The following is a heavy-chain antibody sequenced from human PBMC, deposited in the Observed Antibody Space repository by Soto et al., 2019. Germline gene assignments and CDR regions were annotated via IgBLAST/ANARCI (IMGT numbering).Heavy chain of an antibody. V-gene: IGHV4-59*01. J-gene: IGHJ4*02. D-gene: IGHD3-22*01. CDR3: ARVTITYYYDSSGYYVWNYFDY. CDR2: IYYGGST. CDR1: GGSISSYY. Sequence: SETLSLTFTVSGGSISSYYWSWIRQPPGKGLEWIGYIYYGGSTNYNPSLKSRVTISVDTSKNQFSLKLSSVTAADTAVYYCARVTITYYYDSSGYYVWNYFDYWGQGXLVTVSS.